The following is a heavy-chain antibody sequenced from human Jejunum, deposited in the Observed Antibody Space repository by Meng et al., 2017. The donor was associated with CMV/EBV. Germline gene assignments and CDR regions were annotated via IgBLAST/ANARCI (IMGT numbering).Heavy chain of an antibody. CDR1: GASISSGGYY. Sequence: VTLQEPGPGLVKPSQTLSLTCTVSGASISSGGYYWSWIRQPPGRGLEWIGYIYYSGVTYYSPSLKSRLTISLDTSKNQFSLRLDSVTAADTAVYYCARVRYSYGHGDDWGQGTLVTVSS. J-gene: IGHJ4*02. V-gene: IGHV4-30-4*08. CDR2: IYYSGVT. CDR3: ARVRYSYGHGDD. D-gene: IGHD5-18*01.